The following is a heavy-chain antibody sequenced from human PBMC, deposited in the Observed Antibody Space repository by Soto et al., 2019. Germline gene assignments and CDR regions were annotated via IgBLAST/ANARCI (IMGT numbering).Heavy chain of an antibody. CDR1: GYALTELS. D-gene: IGHD4-17*01. J-gene: IGHJ6*02. CDR2: FDPEDGET. CDR3: ALYHYGDSQCVIDV. V-gene: IGHV1-24*01. Sequence: GASVKVSCKVSGYALTELSMHWVRQAPGKGLEWMGGFDPEDGETIYAQKFQGRVTMTRDTSTSTVYMELSSLRSEDTAVYYCALYHYGDSQCVIDVWGQGTTVTVSS.